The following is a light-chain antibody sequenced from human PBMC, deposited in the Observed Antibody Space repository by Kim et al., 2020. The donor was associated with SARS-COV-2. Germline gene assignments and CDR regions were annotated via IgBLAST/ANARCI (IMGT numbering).Light chain of an antibody. Sequence: VPPGERARLSCRASHIVSTNLAWYQQKPGQAPRLLIYGAPTRATGIPARFSGSGSGTEFTLSISSLQSEDFAVYYCQQYHDWPATFGQGTKVDIK. CDR2: GAP. J-gene: IGKJ1*01. V-gene: IGKV3-15*01. CDR1: HIVSTN. CDR3: QQYHDWPAT.